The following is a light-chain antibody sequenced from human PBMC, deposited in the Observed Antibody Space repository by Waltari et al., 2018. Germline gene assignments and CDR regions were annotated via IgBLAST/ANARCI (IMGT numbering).Light chain of an antibody. J-gene: IGLJ2*01. V-gene: IGLV2-14*01. CDR2: NVR. Sequence: QSALTQPASVSGSPGQSITISCTGARGDIDDYTQFSWCQQHPGNPPKLLIYNVRDRPSGISDRFSGSKSGNTASLTISGLQPEDEAQYYCYSYTRTSTVVFGGGTKLTVL. CDR3: YSYTRTSTVV. CDR1: RGDIDDYTQ.